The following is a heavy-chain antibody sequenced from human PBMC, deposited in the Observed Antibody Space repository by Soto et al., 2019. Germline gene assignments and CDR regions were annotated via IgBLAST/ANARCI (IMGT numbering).Heavy chain of an antibody. CDR1: GFTFSSYA. J-gene: IGHJ6*02. Sequence: RRLSCAASGFTFSSYAMSWVRQAPGKGLEWVSAISGSGGSTYYADSVKGRFTISRDNSKNTLYLQMNSLRAEDTAVYYCAKTDGPNKTYYDFWSGYWARDYYYYGMDVWGQGTTVTVSS. CDR3: AKTDGPNKTYYDFWSGYWARDYYYYGMDV. V-gene: IGHV3-23*01. CDR2: ISGSGGST. D-gene: IGHD3-3*01.